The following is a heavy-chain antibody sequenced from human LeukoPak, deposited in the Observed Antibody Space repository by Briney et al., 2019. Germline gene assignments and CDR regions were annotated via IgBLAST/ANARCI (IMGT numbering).Heavy chain of an antibody. V-gene: IGHV1-8*02. D-gene: IGHD1-26*01. CDR1: GYTFTGYY. CDR3: ARGHEVGATNY. Sequence: ASVKVSCKASGYTFTGYYMHWVRQAPGQGLEWMGRINPNSGNTGYAQKFQGRVTMTRNTSISTAYMELSSLRSEDTAVYYCARGHEVGATNYWGQGTLVTASS. J-gene: IGHJ4*02. CDR2: INPNSGNT.